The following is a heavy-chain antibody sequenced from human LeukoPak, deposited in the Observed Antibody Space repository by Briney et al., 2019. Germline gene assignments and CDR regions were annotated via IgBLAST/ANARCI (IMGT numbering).Heavy chain of an antibody. D-gene: IGHD4-17*01. Sequence: SETLSLTCTVSGDSISDYYWSWIRQPPGKGLEWIGYIYYSGSTNYNPSLKSRVTISVDTSKNQFSLKLRSVTAADTAVFYCARHNYGDYFPALSLDYWGQGTLVTVSS. CDR3: ARHNYGDYFPALSLDY. CDR1: GDSISDYY. CDR2: IYYSGST. V-gene: IGHV4-59*08. J-gene: IGHJ4*02.